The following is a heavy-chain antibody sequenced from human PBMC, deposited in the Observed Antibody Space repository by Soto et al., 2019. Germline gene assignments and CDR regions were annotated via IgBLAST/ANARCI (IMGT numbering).Heavy chain of an antibody. CDR1: GFIFENFA. J-gene: IGHJ4*02. Sequence: VGSLRLSCSPSGFIFENFAMHWLRQAPGRGLEYVSSISGNGGATHHADSVRGRFTISRDNSKSILFLQMSSLRPEDTAFYYCVKDYGRNWNYVFDFWGQGTLVTVSS. V-gene: IGHV3-64D*08. CDR2: ISGNGGAT. D-gene: IGHD1-7*01. CDR3: VKDYGRNWNYVFDF.